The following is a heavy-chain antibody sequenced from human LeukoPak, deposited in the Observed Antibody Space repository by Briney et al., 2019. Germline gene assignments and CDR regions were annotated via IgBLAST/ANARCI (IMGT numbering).Heavy chain of an antibody. CDR1: GFIFSSYS. D-gene: IGHD4-17*01. V-gene: IGHV3-30*18. Sequence: GGSLRLSCAASGFIFSSYSMNWVRRAPGKGLEWVGVISDDGRRKDYADSVKGRFTISRDNSKGTLYLQMNSLRAEDTAVYYCAKRPSDYGDYVSYFDYWGQGTLVTVSS. CDR3: AKRPSDYGDYVSYFDY. J-gene: IGHJ4*02. CDR2: ISDDGRRK.